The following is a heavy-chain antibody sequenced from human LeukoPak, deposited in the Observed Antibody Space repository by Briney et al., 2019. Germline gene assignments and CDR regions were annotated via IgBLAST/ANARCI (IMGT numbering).Heavy chain of an antibody. CDR1: GFTFSNHG. CDR3: ARVSSTAVAGEVDY. CDR2: IWYDGSNK. D-gene: IGHD6-19*01. V-gene: IGHV3-33*01. J-gene: IGHJ4*02. Sequence: GRSLRLSCAASGFTFSNHGMHWVRQAPGKGLEWVAVIWYDGSNKYYGDSVKGRFTISRDNAKNSLYLQMNSLRAEDTAVYYCARVSSTAVAGEVDYWGQGTLVTVSS.